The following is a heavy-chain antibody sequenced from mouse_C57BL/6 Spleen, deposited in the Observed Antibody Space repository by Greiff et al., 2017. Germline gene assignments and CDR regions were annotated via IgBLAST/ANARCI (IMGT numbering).Heavy chain of an antibody. CDR2: IHPSDSDT. D-gene: IGHD1-1*01. CDR3: AISRYYGISEGFAY. V-gene: IGHV1-74*01. J-gene: IGHJ3*01. CDR1: GYTFTSYW. Sequence: QVQLQQPGAELVKPGASVKVSCKASGYTFTSYWMHWVKQRPGQGLEWIGRIHPSDSDTNYNQKFKGKATLTVDKSSSTAYMQLSSLTSEDSAVYSCAISRYYGISEGFAYWGQGTLVTVSA.